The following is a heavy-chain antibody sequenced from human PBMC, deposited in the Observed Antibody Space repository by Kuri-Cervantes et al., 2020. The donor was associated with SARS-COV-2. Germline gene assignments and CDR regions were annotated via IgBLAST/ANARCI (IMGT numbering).Heavy chain of an antibody. D-gene: IGHD5-18*01. CDR3: ATAEDTARPWYFDL. J-gene: IGHJ2*01. V-gene: IGHV4-39*07. CDR1: GGSISSSSYY. Sequence: GSLRLSCTVSGGSISSSSYYWGWIRQPPGKGLEWIGSIYYSGSTYYNPSLKSRVTISVDTSKNQFSLKLSSVTAADTAVYYCATAEDTARPWYFDLWGRGPLVPVSS. CDR2: IYYSGST.